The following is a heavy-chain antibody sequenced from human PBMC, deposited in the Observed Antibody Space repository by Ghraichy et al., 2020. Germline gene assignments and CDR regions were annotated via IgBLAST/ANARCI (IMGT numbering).Heavy chain of an antibody. CDR2: INHSGST. J-gene: IGHJ4*02. Sequence: SETLSLTCAVYGGSFSGYYWSWIRQPPGKGLEWIGEINHSGSTNYNPSLKSRVTISVDTSKNQFSLKLSSVTAADTAVYYCARGTAYYDFWSGRKGPLYYWGQGTLVTVSS. V-gene: IGHV4-34*01. D-gene: IGHD3-3*01. CDR1: GGSFSGYY. CDR3: ARGTAYYDFWSGRKGPLYY.